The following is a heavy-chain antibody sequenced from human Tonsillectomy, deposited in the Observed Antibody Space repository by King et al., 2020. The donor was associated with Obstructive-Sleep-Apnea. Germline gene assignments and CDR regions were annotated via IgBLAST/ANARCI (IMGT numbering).Heavy chain of an antibody. CDR2: FYYSGSS. CDR1: GDSINTLTHY. V-gene: IGHV4-39*07. D-gene: IGHD3-22*01. J-gene: IGHJ6*02. CDR3: AGLMLQYYYDTSGYYLGWDV. Sequence: QLQESGPGLVKPSETLSLTCSVSGDSINTLTHYWGWIRQPPGKGLEWIGSFYYSGSSYYNPSLRSRVTFSVDTSKNQFSLNLSPLTAADTAVYYCAGLMLQYYYDTSGYYLGWDVWGQGTTVTVSS.